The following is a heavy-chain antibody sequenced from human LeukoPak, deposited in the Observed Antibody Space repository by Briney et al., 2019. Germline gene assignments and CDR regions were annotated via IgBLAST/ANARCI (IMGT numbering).Heavy chain of an antibody. V-gene: IGHV4-61*02. CDR1: GGSISSGTYY. J-gene: IGHJ6*03. Sequence: SQTLSLTCTVSGGSISSGTYYWSWIRQTAGKGLEWIGRIYTSGNTNYNPSLKSRVTISVDTSKNQFSLKLSSVTAADTAVYYCARQKRDIVVVPARDSSFHYYYYMDVWGKGTTVTISS. CDR3: ARQKRDIVVVPARDSSFHYYYYMDV. D-gene: IGHD2-2*01. CDR2: IYTSGNT.